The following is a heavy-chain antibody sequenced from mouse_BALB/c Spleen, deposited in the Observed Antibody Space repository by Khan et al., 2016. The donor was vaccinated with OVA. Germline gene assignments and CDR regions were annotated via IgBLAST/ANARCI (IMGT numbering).Heavy chain of an antibody. J-gene: IGHJ4*01. CDR2: ISCYNGAT. D-gene: IGHD2-3*01. Sequence: LVKTGASVKISCKASGYPFTSYYIHWVKQSHGKSLEWIGFISCYNGATNYNQKFKGKATITVDTSSSTAYMQFNSLTSDDSAVYYGARDGYYYAMDYWGQGTSVTVSS. CDR3: ARDGYYYAMDY. V-gene: IGHV1S34*01. CDR1: GYPFTSYY.